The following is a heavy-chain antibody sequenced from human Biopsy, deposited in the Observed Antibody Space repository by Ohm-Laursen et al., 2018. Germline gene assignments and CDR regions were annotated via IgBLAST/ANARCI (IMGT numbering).Heavy chain of an antibody. CDR1: GFTFSDYY. V-gene: IGHV3-11*01. CDR2: ISGIGDTT. D-gene: IGHD3-16*01. Sequence: GSLRLSCAASGFTFSDYYTSWIRQAPGRGLEWVSHISGIGDTTYYADSVKGRFTISRDNSKNSLYLQMNSLRAEDTAVYYCARDLTWGSYFDSWGQGSLVTVSS. J-gene: IGHJ4*02. CDR3: ARDLTWGSYFDS.